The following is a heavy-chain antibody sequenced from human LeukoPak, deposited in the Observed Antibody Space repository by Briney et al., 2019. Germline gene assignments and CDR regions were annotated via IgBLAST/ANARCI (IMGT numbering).Heavy chain of an antibody. Sequence: GGSLRLSCAASGFTFSSHGMHWVRQAPGKGLEWVTVISNDGSNKYYADSVKGRFTISRDNSKNTLYLQMSSLRAEDTAIYYCARGVVGTTGMGYYFDYWGQGTLVTVSS. CDR3: ARGVVGTTGMGYYFDY. V-gene: IGHV3-30*19. CDR1: GFTFSSHG. CDR2: ISNDGSNK. J-gene: IGHJ4*02. D-gene: IGHD1-26*01.